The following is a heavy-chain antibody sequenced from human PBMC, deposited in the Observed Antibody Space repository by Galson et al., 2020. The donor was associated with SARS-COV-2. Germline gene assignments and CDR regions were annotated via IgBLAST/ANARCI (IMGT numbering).Heavy chain of an antibody. Sequence: SVKVSCKASGGTFSSYAISWVRQAPGQGLEWMGGIIPIFGTANYAQKFQGRVTITADESTSTAYMELSSLRSEDTAVYYCARSWVLRFLEFDYFDYWGQGTLVTVSS. CDR1: GGTFSSYA. D-gene: IGHD3-3*01. V-gene: IGHV1-69*13. CDR2: IIPIFGTA. J-gene: IGHJ4*02. CDR3: ARSWVLRFLEFDYFDY.